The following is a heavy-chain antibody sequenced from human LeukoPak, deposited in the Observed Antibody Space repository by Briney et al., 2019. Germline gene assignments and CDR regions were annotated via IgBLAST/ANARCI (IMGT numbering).Heavy chain of an antibody. J-gene: IGHJ4*02. D-gene: IGHD5-24*01. CDR1: GFTFSSYG. CDR3: AKDQWRRDGYNLDY. Sequence: GGSLRLSCAASGFTFSSYGMHWVRQAPGKGLEWVAVISYDGSNKYYADSVKGRFTISRDNSKNTLYLQMNSLRAEDTAVYYCAKDQWRRDGYNLDYWGQGTLVTVSS. CDR2: ISYDGSNK. V-gene: IGHV3-30*18.